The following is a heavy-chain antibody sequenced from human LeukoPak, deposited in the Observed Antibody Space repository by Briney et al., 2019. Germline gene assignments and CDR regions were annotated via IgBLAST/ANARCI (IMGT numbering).Heavy chain of an antibody. CDR3: AREHRDYSDSSGFYGTDY. CDR2: IYYSGST. D-gene: IGHD3-22*01. V-gene: IGHV4-59*01. Sequence: SETLSLTCTVSGGSISSYHWSWIRQPPGKGLEWMGYIYYSGSTNYNPSLKSRVTISVDTSKNQFSLKLSSVTAADTAVYFCAREHRDYSDSSGFYGTDYWGQGTLVTVSS. J-gene: IGHJ4*02. CDR1: GGSISSYH.